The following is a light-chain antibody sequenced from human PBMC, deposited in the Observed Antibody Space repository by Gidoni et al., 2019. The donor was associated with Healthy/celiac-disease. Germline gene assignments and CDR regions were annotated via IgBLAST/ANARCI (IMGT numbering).Light chain of an antibody. Sequence: ELVLTQSPAPLSVSPGESATLSCRPSQSVSSNLAWYQQKPGQAPRLLLYGASTRATGIPARFSGSGSGTEFTLTISSLQSEDFAVYYCQQYNNWPLTFGGGTKVEIK. V-gene: IGKV3-15*01. CDR1: QSVSSN. CDR3: QQYNNWPLT. CDR2: GAS. J-gene: IGKJ4*01.